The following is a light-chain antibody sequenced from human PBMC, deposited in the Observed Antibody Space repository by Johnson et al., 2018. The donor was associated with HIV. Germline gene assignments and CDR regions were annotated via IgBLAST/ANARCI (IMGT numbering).Light chain of an antibody. J-gene: IGLJ1*01. V-gene: IGLV1-51*02. Sequence: QSLLTQAPSVSAAPGQKVTISCSGTKSNIGNNYVSWYQQFPGTAPKLLIYENNKRSSGIPDRFSGSKSGTSATLGITGLQTGDEADYYCGTWDSSLSGGVFGKGTKVTVL. CDR1: KSNIGNNY. CDR3: GTWDSSLSGGV. CDR2: ENN.